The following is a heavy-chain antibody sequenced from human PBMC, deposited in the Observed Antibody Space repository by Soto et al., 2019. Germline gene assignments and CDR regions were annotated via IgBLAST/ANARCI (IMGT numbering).Heavy chain of an antibody. D-gene: IGHD5-12*01. CDR1: GFTFSSYA. CDR3: ARDKGSSGYDPPHYYFDY. V-gene: IGHV3-30-3*01. CDR2: ISYDGSNK. J-gene: IGHJ4*02. Sequence: GGSLRLSCAASGFTFSSYAMHWVRQAPGKGLEWVAVISYDGSNKYYADSVKGRFTITRDNSKNTLYLQMNSLRAEDTAVYYCARDKGSSGYDPPHYYFDYWGQGTLVTVSS.